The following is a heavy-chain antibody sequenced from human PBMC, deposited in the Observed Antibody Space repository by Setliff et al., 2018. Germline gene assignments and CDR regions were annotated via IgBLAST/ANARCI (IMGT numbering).Heavy chain of an antibody. CDR1: GGTFSSYA. D-gene: IGHD3-16*01. CDR2: IIPIFGTA. J-gene: IGHJ4*02. CDR3: ARGIEPLLPVPDY. Sequence: ASVKVSCKASGGTFSSYAISWVRQAPGQGLEWMGGIIPIFGTANYAQKFQGRVTITTDESTSTAYMELSSLRSEDTAVYYCARGIEPLLPVPDYWGQGTLVTVSS. V-gene: IGHV1-69*05.